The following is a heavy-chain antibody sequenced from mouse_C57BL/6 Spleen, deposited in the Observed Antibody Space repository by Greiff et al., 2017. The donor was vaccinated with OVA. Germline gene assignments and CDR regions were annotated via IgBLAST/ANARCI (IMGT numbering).Heavy chain of an antibody. J-gene: IGHJ2*01. CDR2: IYPRSGNT. CDR1: GYTFTSYG. Sequence: QVQLKESGAELARPGASVKLSCKASGYTFTSYGISWVKQRTGQGLEWIGEIYPRSGNTYYNEKFKGKATLTADKSSSTAYMELRSLTSEDSAVYFCARSNYDCDDGRRVDYWGQGTTLTVSS. D-gene: IGHD2-4*01. V-gene: IGHV1-81*01. CDR3: ARSNYDCDDGRRVDY.